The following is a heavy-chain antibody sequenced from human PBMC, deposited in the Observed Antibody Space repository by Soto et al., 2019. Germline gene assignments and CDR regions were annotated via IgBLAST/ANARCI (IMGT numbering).Heavy chain of an antibody. CDR1: GYTFTSYG. Sequence: GASVKVSCKASGYTFTSYGISWVRQAPGQGLEWMGWISAYNGNTNYAQKLQGRVTMTTDTSTSTAHMELRSLRSDDTAVYYCARVLLSSSWYVRRIDYWGQGTLVTVSS. V-gene: IGHV1-18*01. D-gene: IGHD6-13*01. CDR3: ARVLLSSSWYVRRIDY. CDR2: ISAYNGNT. J-gene: IGHJ4*02.